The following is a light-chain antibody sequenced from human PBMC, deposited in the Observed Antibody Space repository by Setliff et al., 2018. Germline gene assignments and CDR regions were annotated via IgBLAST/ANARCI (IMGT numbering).Light chain of an antibody. CDR3: QSYDSGLSAVV. J-gene: IGLJ2*01. V-gene: IGLV1-40*01. CDR1: NSNIGAGYE. CDR2: TNT. Sequence: QSALTQPPSASGAPGQRVTISCTGLNSNIGAGYEVHWYQRFPGTALKLLIHTNTIRPSGVPDRFSASKSGTSASLAISGLQAEDEADYYCQSYDSGLSAVVFGGGTK.